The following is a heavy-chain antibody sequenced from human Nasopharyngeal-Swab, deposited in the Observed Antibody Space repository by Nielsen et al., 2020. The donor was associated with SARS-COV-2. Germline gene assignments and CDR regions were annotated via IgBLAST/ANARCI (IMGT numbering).Heavy chain of an antibody. CDR3: VRNMDV. V-gene: IGHV3-7*01. CDR2: IKQDGSEK. CDR1: GFTFSSYW. Sequence: GGSLRLSCAASGFTFSSYWMSWVRQAPGKGLEWVANIKQDGSEKYYVDSVKGRFTISRDNSKNSLFLQMNTLRGEDTAVYYFVRNMDVWGQGTTVTVSS. J-gene: IGHJ6*02.